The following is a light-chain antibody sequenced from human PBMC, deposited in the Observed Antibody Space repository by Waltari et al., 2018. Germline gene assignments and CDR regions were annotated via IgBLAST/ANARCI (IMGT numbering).Light chain of an antibody. CDR1: SSDIGYYNA. CDR2: EVS. J-gene: IGLJ2*01. Sequence: QAAPTQSPSVSGSAGQSVTISCTGTSSDIGYYNAVSWYQQHPGKAPKLKIYEVSKRPSGVSYRFSGSKSGNTASLTISGLQAEDEADYYCSSYAGSGTWVFGGGTRLTVL. V-gene: IGLV2-23*02. CDR3: SSYAGSGTWV.